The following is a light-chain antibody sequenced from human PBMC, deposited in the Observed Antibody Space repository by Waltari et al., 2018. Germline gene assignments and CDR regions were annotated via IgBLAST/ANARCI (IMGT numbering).Light chain of an antibody. CDR3: QQRRDWYIT. Sequence: DIVLTQSPAILSLSPGERASLSCRASQSVTNYLAWYQQKPGQAPRLLIYDTSNRATGIPARFSDSGFGTDFTLSISSLEPEDFAVYYCQQRRDWYITLGRETKVEIK. CDR2: DTS. CDR1: QSVTNY. J-gene: IGKJ4*01. V-gene: IGKV3-11*01.